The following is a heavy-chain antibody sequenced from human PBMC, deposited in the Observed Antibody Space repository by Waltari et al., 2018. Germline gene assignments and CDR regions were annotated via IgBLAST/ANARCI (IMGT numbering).Heavy chain of an antibody. CDR3: ARHIPHGVYYDSSPVDY. J-gene: IGHJ4*02. CDR1: GYSFTSYW. CDR2: IHPGDSDT. Sequence: EVQLVQSGAEVKKPGESLKISCKGSGYSFTSYWIGWVRQLPGKGLEWIGIIHPGDSDTRYSPSFQGQVTISADKSISTAYRQWSSLKASDTAMYYCARHIPHGVYYDSSPVDYWGQGTLVTVSS. D-gene: IGHD3-22*01. V-gene: IGHV5-51*01.